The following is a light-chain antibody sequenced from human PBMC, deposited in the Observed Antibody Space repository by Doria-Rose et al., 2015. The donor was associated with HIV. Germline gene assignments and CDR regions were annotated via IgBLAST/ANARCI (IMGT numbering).Light chain of an antibody. CDR2: GAS. J-gene: IGKJ5*01. Sequence: DIQMTQSPSSLSASVGDRATITCRASQGITDRLAWYQQRPGRVPKLLIYGASTLQSGVPSRFNGSGSGTDFTLTITSLQPEDVATYFCQKYDSAPLTFGQGTRLDI. CDR1: QGITDR. V-gene: IGKV1-27*01. CDR3: QKYDSAPLT.